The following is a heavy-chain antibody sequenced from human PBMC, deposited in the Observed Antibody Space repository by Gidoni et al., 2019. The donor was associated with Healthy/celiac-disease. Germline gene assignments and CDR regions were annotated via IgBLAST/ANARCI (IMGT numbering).Heavy chain of an antibody. V-gene: IGHV3-53*01. Sequence: EVQLVESGGGLNQPGGSLRLSCAASGFTVSSNYISWVRQAPGKGLEWVSVIYSGGSTYYADSVKGRFTISRDNSKNTLYLQMNSLRAEDTAVYYCARAQEDSSSWYVIPYYGMDVWGQGTTVTVSS. CDR1: GFTVSSNY. J-gene: IGHJ6*02. CDR2: IYSGGST. D-gene: IGHD6-13*01. CDR3: ARAQEDSSSWYVIPYYGMDV.